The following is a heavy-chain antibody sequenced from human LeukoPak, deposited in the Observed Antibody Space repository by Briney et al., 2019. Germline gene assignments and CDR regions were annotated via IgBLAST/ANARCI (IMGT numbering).Heavy chain of an antibody. CDR2: ISATGGTT. D-gene: IGHD3-22*01. J-gene: IGHJ4*02. V-gene: IGHV3-23*01. CDR3: AKVLTYYYDSSGYYFDY. Sequence: GGTLRLSCAASGFMFGRFAMSWVRQAPGKGLEWVAAISATGGTTYYADSVRGRFTVSRDNSENTLYLQLNSLRAEDTAVYYCAKVLTYYYDSSGYYFDYWGQGTLVTVSS. CDR1: GFMFGRFA.